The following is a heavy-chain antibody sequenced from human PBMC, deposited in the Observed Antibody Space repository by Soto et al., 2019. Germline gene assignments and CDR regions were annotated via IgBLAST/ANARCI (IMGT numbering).Heavy chain of an antibody. J-gene: IGHJ4*02. D-gene: IGHD6-19*01. CDR3: ARLGSGWYRTGYFDY. CDR2: ISSNGGST. V-gene: IGHV3-64*01. Sequence: PGGSLRLSCAASGFTFSSYAMHWVRQAPGKGLEYVSAISSNGGSTYYANSVKGRFTISRDNSKNTLYLQMGSLRAEDMAVYYCARLGSGWYRTGYFDYWGQGTLVTVSS. CDR1: GFTFSSYA.